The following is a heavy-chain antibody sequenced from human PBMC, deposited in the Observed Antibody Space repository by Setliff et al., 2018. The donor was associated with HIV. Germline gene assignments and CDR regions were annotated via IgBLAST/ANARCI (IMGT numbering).Heavy chain of an antibody. Sequence: PGGSLRLSCAASGFTFSSYAMSWVRQAPGKGLEWVSYISSGSSTIRYADSVKGRFTISRDNAKNSLYLQMNSLRAEDTAVYYCARDGLEGDMAGRQRTYSFNLWGQGTLVTVSS. D-gene: IGHD2-15*01. V-gene: IGHV3-48*01. CDR2: ISSGSSTI. J-gene: IGHJ5*02. CDR1: GFTFSSYA. CDR3: ARDGLEGDMAGRQRTYSFNL.